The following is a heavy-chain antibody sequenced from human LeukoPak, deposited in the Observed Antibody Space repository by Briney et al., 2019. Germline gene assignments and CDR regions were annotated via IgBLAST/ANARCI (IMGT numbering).Heavy chain of an antibody. CDR2: INPNSGGT. CDR3: ARTGTTLNSYYYYMDV. V-gene: IGHV1-2*02. Sequence: ASVKVSCKASGYTFTSYYMHWVRQAPGQGLEWMGWINPNSGGTNYAQKFQGRVTMTRDTSISTAYMELSRLRSDDTAVYYCARTGTTLNSYYYYMDVWGKGTTVTVSS. D-gene: IGHD1-7*01. CDR1: GYTFTSYY. J-gene: IGHJ6*03.